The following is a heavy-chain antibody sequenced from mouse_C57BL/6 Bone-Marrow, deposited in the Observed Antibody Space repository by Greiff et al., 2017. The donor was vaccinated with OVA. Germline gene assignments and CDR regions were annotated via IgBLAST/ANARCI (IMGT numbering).Heavy chain of an antibody. D-gene: IGHD1-1*01. CDR2: INYDGSST. J-gene: IGHJ1*03. Sequence: EVKLVESEGGLVQPGSSMKLSCTASGFTFSDYYMAWVRQVPEKGLEWVANINYDGSSTYYLDSLKSRFIISRDNAKNILYLQMSSLKSEDTATDDCARDRGVVAHWYFDVGGTGTTVTVSA. CDR3: ARDRGVVAHWYFDV. V-gene: IGHV5-16*01. CDR1: GFTFSDYY.